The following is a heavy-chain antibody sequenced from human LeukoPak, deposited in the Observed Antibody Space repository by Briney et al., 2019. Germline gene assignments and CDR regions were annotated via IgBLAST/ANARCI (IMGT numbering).Heavy chain of an antibody. D-gene: IGHD6-19*01. Sequence: ASVKVSCKASGYTFTSYGISWVRQAPGQGLEWMGWISAYNGNTDYAQKLQGRVTMTTDTSTSTAYMELRSLRSDDTAVYYCARGEYSSGWYYNDYWGQGTLVTVSS. V-gene: IGHV1-18*01. CDR2: ISAYNGNT. CDR3: ARGEYSSGWYYNDY. J-gene: IGHJ4*02. CDR1: GYTFTSYG.